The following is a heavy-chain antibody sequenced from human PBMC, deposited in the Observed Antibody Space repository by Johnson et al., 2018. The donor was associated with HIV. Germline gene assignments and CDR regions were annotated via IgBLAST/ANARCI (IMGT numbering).Heavy chain of an antibody. Sequence: VQLVESGGGLVQPGGSLRLSCAASGFTVSSNYMSWVRQAPGKGLEWVSVIYSGGSTYYSDSVKGRFTISRYNSKNTLYLQMNSLRAEDTAVYYCARDLGVATDKGNAFDIWGQGTMVTVSS. CDR1: GFTVSSNY. CDR3: ARDLGVATDKGNAFDI. J-gene: IGHJ3*02. CDR2: IYSGGST. V-gene: IGHV3-66*01. D-gene: IGHD5-12*01.